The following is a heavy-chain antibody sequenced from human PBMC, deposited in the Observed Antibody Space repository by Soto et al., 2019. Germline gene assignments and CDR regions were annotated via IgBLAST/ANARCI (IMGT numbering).Heavy chain of an antibody. CDR1: GGSISSGGYY. CDR3: ARGCRDSSGYYSPD. Sequence: QVQLQESGPGLVKPSQTLSLTCTVSGGSISSGGYYWSWIRQHPGKGLEWIGYIYYRGSTYYNPSLKSRVTTSVDTSKNQLSLKLSSVTAADTAVYYCARGCRDSSGYYSPDWGQGTLVTVSS. J-gene: IGHJ4*02. V-gene: IGHV4-31*03. CDR2: IYYRGST. D-gene: IGHD3-22*01.